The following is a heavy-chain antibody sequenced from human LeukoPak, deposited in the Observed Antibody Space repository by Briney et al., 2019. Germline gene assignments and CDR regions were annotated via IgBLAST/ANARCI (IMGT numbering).Heavy chain of an antibody. CDR1: GFTFSNYG. J-gene: IGHJ4*02. V-gene: IGHV3-33*01. Sequence: GGSLRLSCAASGFTFSNYGMHWVRQAPDKGLDWVAYIGVDETFKHYADSVKGRFTISRDNAKNSLYLQMNSLRAEDTAVYYCARTIAAAGTYYFDYWGQGTLVTVSS. CDR3: ARTIAAAGTYYFDY. CDR2: IGVDETFK. D-gene: IGHD6-13*01.